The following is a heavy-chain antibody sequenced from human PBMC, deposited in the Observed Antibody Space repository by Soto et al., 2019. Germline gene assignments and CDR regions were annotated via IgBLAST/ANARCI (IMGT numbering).Heavy chain of an antibody. D-gene: IGHD1-20*01. J-gene: IGHJ6*02. Sequence: PSQTLSLTCAISGDSVSSDSAAWNWIRQTPSRGLEWLGRTYYRSKWYNDYAVSVKGRITINPDTSKNQFSLQLNSVTPEDTAVYYCVRDISWNYYYGMDVWGQGTTVTVSS. CDR2: TYYRSKWYN. CDR3: VRDISWNYYYGMDV. V-gene: IGHV6-1*01. CDR1: GDSVSSDSAA.